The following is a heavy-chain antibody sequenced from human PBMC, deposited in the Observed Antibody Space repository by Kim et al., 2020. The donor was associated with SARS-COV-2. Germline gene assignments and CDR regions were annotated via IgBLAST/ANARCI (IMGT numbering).Heavy chain of an antibody. CDR3: AREGQYYYGMDV. Sequence: ASVKVSCKASGYTFTGYYMHWVRQAPGQGLEWMGRINPNSGGTNYAQKFQGRVTMTRDTSISTAYMELSRLRSDDTAVYYCAREGQYYYGMDVWGQGTTVTVSS. CDR1: GYTFTGYY. V-gene: IGHV1-2*06. J-gene: IGHJ6*02. CDR2: INPNSGGT.